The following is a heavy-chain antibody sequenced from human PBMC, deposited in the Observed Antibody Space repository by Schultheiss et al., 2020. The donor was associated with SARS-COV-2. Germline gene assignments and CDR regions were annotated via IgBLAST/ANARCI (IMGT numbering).Heavy chain of an antibody. J-gene: IGHJ5*02. CDR2: IDPSDSYA. CDR3: ARRGYSYIDNWFDP. D-gene: IGHD5-18*01. V-gene: IGHV5-10-1*01. Sequence: GESLKISCKGSGYSFTSYWISWVRQMPGKGLEWMGRIDPSDSYASYSPSFQGHVTISADKSISTAYLQWSSLKASDTAMYYCARRGYSYIDNWFDPWGQGTLVTVSS. CDR1: GYSFTSYW.